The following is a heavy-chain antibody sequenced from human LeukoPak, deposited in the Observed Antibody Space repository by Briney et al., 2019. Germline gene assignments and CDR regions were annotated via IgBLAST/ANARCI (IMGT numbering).Heavy chain of an antibody. V-gene: IGHV4-59*12. CDR3: ARDLASCAGDCYSDGFDY. D-gene: IGHD2-21*02. J-gene: IGHJ4*02. CDR2: IYYSGST. CDR1: GGSISSYY. Sequence: PSETLSLTCSVSGGSISSYYWSWIRQPPGKGLEWIGYIYYSGSTYYNPSLRSRVIVSVDTSKNHFSLKMSSVTAADTAVYYCARDLASCAGDCYSDGFDYWGQGTLVTVSS.